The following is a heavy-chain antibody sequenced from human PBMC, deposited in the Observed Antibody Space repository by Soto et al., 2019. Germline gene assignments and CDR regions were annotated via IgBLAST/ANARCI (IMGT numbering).Heavy chain of an antibody. D-gene: IGHD3-3*01. Sequence: QVQLVESGGGVVQPGRSLRLSCAASGFTFSSYGMHWVRQAPGKGLEWVAVIWYDGSNKYYADSVKGRFTISRDNSKNTLYLQMNSLRAEDTAVYYCARDNLPWGGLDYWGQGTLVTVSS. V-gene: IGHV3-33*01. J-gene: IGHJ4*02. CDR2: IWYDGSNK. CDR1: GFTFSSYG. CDR3: ARDNLPWGGLDY.